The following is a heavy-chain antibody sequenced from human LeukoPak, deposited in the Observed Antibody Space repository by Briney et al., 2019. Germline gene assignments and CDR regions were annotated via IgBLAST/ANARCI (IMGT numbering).Heavy chain of an antibody. CDR3: ARGVAVAGNDY. V-gene: IGHV3-21*01. Sequence: GGSLRLSCAASGFTFSSYSMNWVRQAPGKGLEWVSSISSSSSYIYYADSVKGRFTISRDNAKNSLYLQMNSLRAEGTAVYYCARGVAVAGNDYWGQGTLVTDSS. J-gene: IGHJ4*02. D-gene: IGHD6-19*01. CDR1: GFTFSSYS. CDR2: ISSSSSYI.